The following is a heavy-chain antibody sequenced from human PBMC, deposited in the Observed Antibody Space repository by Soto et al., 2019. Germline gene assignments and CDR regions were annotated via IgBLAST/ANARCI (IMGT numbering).Heavy chain of an antibody. V-gene: IGHV1-2*04. Sequence: ASVKVSCKAPGYTIKCRSLRSVRQSNEKGLEWMGWINPNSGGTNYAQKFQGWVTMTRDTSISTAYMELSRLRSDDTAVYYCAIAPDYGENYYYYGMDVWGQGTTVTVSS. CDR3: AIAPDYGENYYYYGMDV. D-gene: IGHD4-17*01. CDR2: INPNSGGT. J-gene: IGHJ6*02. CDR1: GYTIKCRS.